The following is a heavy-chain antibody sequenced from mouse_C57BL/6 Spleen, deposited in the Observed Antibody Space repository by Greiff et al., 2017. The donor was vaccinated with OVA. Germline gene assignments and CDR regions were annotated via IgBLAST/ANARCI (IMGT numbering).Heavy chain of an antibody. Sequence: VQLVESGAELARPGASVKMSCKASGYTFTSYTMHWVKQRPGQGLEWIGYINPSSGYTKYNQKFKDKATLTADKSSSTAYMQLSSLTSEDSAVYYCAISPSYYGSSYDYAMDYWGQGTSVTVSS. CDR2: INPSSGYT. CDR3: AISPSYYGSSYDYAMDY. J-gene: IGHJ4*01. D-gene: IGHD1-1*01. V-gene: IGHV1-4*01. CDR1: GYTFTSYT.